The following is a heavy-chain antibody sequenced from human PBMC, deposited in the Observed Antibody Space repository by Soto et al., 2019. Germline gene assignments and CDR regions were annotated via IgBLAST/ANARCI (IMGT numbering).Heavy chain of an antibody. CDR3: ARATLSTVVTPSHFDY. CDR2: MNPYRGDT. V-gene: IGHV1-8*01. D-gene: IGHD2-15*01. CDR1: GYTFTSYD. Sequence: QVQLVQSGAEVKKPGASVKVSCKASGYTFTSYDINWVRQAPVQGLEWMGWMNPYRGDTGYAQKFQGRATMTMNTPISTAYMELSSLRSEDTAVYYCARATLSTVVTPSHFDYWGQGTLVTVSS. J-gene: IGHJ4*02.